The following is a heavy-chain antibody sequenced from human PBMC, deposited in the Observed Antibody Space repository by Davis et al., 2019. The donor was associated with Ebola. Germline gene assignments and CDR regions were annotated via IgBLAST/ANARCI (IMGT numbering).Heavy chain of an antibody. CDR1: GFTFSNAW. V-gene: IGHV3-15*01. CDR3: TSPGYSSGWGYYGMDV. Sequence: PGGSLRLSCAASGFTFSNAWMSWVRQAPGKGLEWVGRIKSKTDGGTTDYAAPVKGRFTISRDDSKNTLYLQMNSLKTEDTAVYYCTSPGYSSGWGYYGMDVWGQGTTVTVSS. D-gene: IGHD6-19*01. J-gene: IGHJ6*02. CDR2: IKSKTDGGTT.